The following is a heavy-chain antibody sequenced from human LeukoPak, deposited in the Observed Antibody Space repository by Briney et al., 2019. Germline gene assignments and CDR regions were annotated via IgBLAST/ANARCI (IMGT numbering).Heavy chain of an antibody. CDR1: GGSFSGYY. J-gene: IGHJ5*02. D-gene: IGHD1-7*01. CDR2: INHSGST. V-gene: IGHV4-34*01. Sequence: SETLSLTCAVYGGSFSGYYWSWIRQPPGKGLEWIGEINHSGSTNYNPSLKSRVTISVDTSKNQFSLKLSSVTAADTAVYYCASRRDNWNYYWFDPWGQGTLVTVSS. CDR3: ASRRDNWNYYWFDP.